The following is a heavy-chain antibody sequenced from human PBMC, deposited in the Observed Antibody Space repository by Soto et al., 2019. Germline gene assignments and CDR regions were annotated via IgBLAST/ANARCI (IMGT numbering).Heavy chain of an antibody. CDR1: GGSISSGGYS. Sequence: SETLSLTCAVSGGSISSGGYSWSWIRQPPGKGLEWIGYIYHSGSTYYNPSLKSRVTISVDRSKNQFSLKLGSVTAADTAVYYCARLVGATGYFDYWGQGTLVTVSS. J-gene: IGHJ4*02. V-gene: IGHV4-30-2*01. CDR2: IYHSGST. CDR3: ARLVGATGYFDY. D-gene: IGHD1-26*01.